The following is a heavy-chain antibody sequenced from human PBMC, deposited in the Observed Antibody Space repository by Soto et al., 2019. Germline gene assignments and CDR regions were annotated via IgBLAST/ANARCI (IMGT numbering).Heavy chain of an antibody. J-gene: IGHJ6*02. CDR2: ISYSGST. CDR3: ARDKAALYGMDV. V-gene: IGHV4-30-4*01. Sequence: QVQLQESGPGLVKPSQTLSLTCTVSGGSISSGDYYWRWIRQPPGKGLEWIGYISYSGSTYYNPSLKSRVTISVDTSKNQFSLKLSSVTAADTAVYYCARDKAALYGMDVWGQGTTVTVSS. CDR1: GGSISSGDYY. D-gene: IGHD6-25*01.